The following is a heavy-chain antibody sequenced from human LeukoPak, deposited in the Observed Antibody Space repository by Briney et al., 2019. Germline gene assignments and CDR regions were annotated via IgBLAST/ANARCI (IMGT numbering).Heavy chain of an antibody. V-gene: IGHV1-69*05. D-gene: IGHD6-13*01. Sequence: ASVKVSCKASGGTFSSYAISWVRQAPGQGLEWMGGIIPIFGTANYAQKFQGRVTITTDESTSTAYMELSSLRSEDTAVYYCARDGLYSSSSQGYYYYYYMDVWGKGTTVTVSS. CDR3: ARDGLYSSSSQGYYYYYYMDV. CDR1: GGTFSSYA. CDR2: IIPIFGTA. J-gene: IGHJ6*03.